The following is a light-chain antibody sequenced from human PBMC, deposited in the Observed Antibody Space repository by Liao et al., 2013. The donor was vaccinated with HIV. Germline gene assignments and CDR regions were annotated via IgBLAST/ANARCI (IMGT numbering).Light chain of an antibody. J-gene: IGLJ1*01. CDR2: QDN. Sequence: SDELTQPSSVSVSPGQTASITCSGDELGYRYASWYQQRPGQSPVLVIYQDNKRPSGIPERISGSNSGNTATLTISGTQAMDEADYYCQAWDSSTYVFGTGTKVTVL. CDR1: ELGYRY. V-gene: IGLV3-1*01. CDR3: QAWDSSTYV.